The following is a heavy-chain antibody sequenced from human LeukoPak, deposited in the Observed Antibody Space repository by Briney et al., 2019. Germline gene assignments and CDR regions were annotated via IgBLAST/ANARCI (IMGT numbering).Heavy chain of an antibody. CDR3: ARPFGGDSSGSTPGYYYYGMDV. J-gene: IGHJ6*02. CDR1: GFTFSSYW. D-gene: IGHD6-19*01. V-gene: IGHV3-74*01. CDR2: INSDGSST. Sequence: GGSLRLSCAASGFTFSSYWMHWVLQAPGKGLVWVSRINSDGSSTSYADSVKGRFTISRDNAKNTLYLQMNSLRAEDTAVYYCARPFGGDSSGSTPGYYYYGMDVWGQGTTVTVSS.